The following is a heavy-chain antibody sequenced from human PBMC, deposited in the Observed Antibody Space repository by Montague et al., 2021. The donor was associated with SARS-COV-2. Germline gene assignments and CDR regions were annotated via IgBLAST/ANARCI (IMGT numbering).Heavy chain of an antibody. Sequence: SMRLSWAASGFTFSNYAMNWVRQAPGKGLEWVSVIFGSGSSTYYSGSVRGRFTVSRDNSKNTLYLQMNNLRAEDTAVYYCAKDGGTVRGLINWYFDLWGRGTLVTVSS. CDR1: GFTFSNYA. J-gene: IGHJ2*01. CDR2: IFGSGSST. D-gene: IGHD3-10*01. V-gene: IGHV3-23*03. CDR3: AKDGGTVRGLINWYFDL.